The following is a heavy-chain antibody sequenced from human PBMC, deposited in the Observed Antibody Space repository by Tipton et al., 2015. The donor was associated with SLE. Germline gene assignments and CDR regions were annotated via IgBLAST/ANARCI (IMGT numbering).Heavy chain of an antibody. V-gene: IGHV4-61*02. CDR2: IYISGST. D-gene: IGHD2-15*01. CDR3: ARDPGVVGWVNDAFDI. J-gene: IGHJ3*02. Sequence: TLSLTCTVSGGSISSGSYSWSWIRQPAGKGLEWIGRIYISGSTKYNPSLKSRVTISVDTSKNQFSLKLSSVTAADTAVYYCARDPGVVGWVNDAFDIWGQGTMVTVSS. CDR1: GGSISSGSYS.